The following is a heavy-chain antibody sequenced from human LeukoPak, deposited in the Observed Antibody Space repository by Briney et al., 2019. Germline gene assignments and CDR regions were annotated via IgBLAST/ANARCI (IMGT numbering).Heavy chain of an antibody. CDR2: ISYDGSNK. CDR3: AKLSAVAGMGFDP. J-gene: IGHJ5*02. CDR1: GFTFSSYG. D-gene: IGHD6-19*01. Sequence: GGSLRLSCAASGFTFSSYGMHWVRQAPGKGLEWMAVISYDGSNKYYADSVKGRFTISRDNSKNTLYLQMNSLRAEDTAVYYCAKLSAVAGMGFDPWGQGTLVTVSS. V-gene: IGHV3-30*18.